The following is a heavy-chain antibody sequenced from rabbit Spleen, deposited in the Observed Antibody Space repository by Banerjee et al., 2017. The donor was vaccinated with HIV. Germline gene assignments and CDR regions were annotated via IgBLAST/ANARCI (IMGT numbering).Heavy chain of an antibody. CDR2: IYAGSSGTT. V-gene: IGHV1S45*01. CDR1: GFSFSSGYW. D-gene: IGHD1-1*01. CDR3: ARGHTTGSGYVGL. Sequence: QEQLEESGGDLVKPEGSLTLTCTASGFSFSSGYWVCWVRQAPGKGLEWIACIYAGSSGTTYYASWAKGRFPISKTSSTTVTLQMTSLTAADTATYFCARGHTTGSGYVGLWGQGTLVTVS. J-gene: IGHJ6*01.